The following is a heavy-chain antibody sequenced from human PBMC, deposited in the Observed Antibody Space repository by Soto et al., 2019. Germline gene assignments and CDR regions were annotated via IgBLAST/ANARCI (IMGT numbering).Heavy chain of an antibody. V-gene: IGHV3-33*01. Sequence: GGSLRLSCAASGFTFSSYGMHWVRQAPGKGLGWVAVIWYDGSNKYYADSVKGRFTISRDNSKNTLYLQMNSLRAEDTAVYYCARGNVDIVATIAYWGQGTLVTVSS. CDR2: IWYDGSNK. CDR3: ARGNVDIVATIAY. J-gene: IGHJ4*02. D-gene: IGHD5-12*01. CDR1: GFTFSSYG.